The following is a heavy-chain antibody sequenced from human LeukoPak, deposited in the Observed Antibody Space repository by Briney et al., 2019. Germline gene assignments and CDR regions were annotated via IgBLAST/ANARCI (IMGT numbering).Heavy chain of an antibody. CDR2: ISSSSSYI. CDR3: ARAGLEQWLAGY. D-gene: IGHD6-19*01. V-gene: IGHV3-21*01. CDR1: GFTFSSYS. Sequence: GGSLRLSCAASGFTFSSYSMNWVRQAPGKGLEWVSSISSSSSYIYYADSVKGRFTISRDNAKNSLYLRMNSLRAEDTAVYYCARAGLEQWLAGYWGQGTLVTVSS. J-gene: IGHJ4*02.